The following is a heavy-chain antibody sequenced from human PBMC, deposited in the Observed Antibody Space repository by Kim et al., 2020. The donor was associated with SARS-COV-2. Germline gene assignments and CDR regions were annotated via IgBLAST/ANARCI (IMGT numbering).Heavy chain of an antibody. CDR1: GGSFSGYY. CDR3: ARRPSSISWYYDWCRVRTRQRHVTPLQDWFDP. D-gene: IGHD6-13*01. Sequence: SETLSLTCAVYGGSFSGYYWSWSRQPPGKGLEWIGEINHSGSTNYNPSLKSRVTISVDTSKNQFSLKLSSVTAADTAVYYCARRPSSISWYYDWCRVRTRQRHVTPLQDWFDPWGQGTLVTVSS. V-gene: IGHV4-34*01. J-gene: IGHJ5*02. CDR2: INHSGST.